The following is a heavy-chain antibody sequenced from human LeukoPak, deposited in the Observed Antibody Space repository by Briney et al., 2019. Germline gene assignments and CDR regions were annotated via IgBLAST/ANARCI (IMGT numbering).Heavy chain of an antibody. Sequence: ASVKVSCKASGYTFSSYGISWVRQAPGQGLEWMGWISAYNGNTDYAQKLQGRVTMTTDTSTSTAYMELRSLRSDDTAVYYCAKPAKTDYADYWGQGTLVTVSS. CDR3: AKPAKTDYADY. D-gene: IGHD1-14*01. CDR2: ISAYNGNT. J-gene: IGHJ4*02. CDR1: GYTFSSYG. V-gene: IGHV1-18*01.